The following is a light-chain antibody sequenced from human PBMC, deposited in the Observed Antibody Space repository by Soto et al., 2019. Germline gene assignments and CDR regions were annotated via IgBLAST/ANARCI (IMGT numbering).Light chain of an antibody. CDR1: GSGLGHYNS. CDR2: DVS. V-gene: IGLV2-11*01. J-gene: IGLJ1*01. CDR3: CSYAGSYVYV. Sequence: QSALTQPRSVSGSPGQSVTISCTGTGSGLGHYNSVSWYQYHPGKAPKLIIFDVSERPAGVPDRFSGSKSANTASLTISGLHVEDEADYYCCSYAGSYVYVFGTGTKVTVL.